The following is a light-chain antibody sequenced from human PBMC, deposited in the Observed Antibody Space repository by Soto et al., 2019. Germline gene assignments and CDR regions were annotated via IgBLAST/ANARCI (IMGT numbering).Light chain of an antibody. V-gene: IGKV1-5*03. J-gene: IGKJ1*01. CDR3: QQYNSYPWT. Sequence: DIQMTQSPPTLSASAGDRVTITCRASESISGWLAWYQQKPGKAPKLLMYKASSLESGVPSRFSGSGSGTEFTLTISRLQPDDFATYYCQQYNSYPWTFGQGTKVDIK. CDR1: ESISGW. CDR2: KAS.